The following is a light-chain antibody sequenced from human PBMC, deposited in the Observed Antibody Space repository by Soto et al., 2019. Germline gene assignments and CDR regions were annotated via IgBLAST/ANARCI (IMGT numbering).Light chain of an antibody. V-gene: IGLV1-36*01. CDR2: YDD. J-gene: IGLJ3*02. Sequence: QSVLTQPPSVSDAPRQRVTISCSGSSSNIGNNAVNWYQQLPGKAPKLLIYYDDLLPSGVSDRFSGSKSGTSASLAISGLQSEDEADYYCAAWDDSLNGKVFGGGTTLTVL. CDR3: AAWDDSLNGKV. CDR1: SSNIGNNA.